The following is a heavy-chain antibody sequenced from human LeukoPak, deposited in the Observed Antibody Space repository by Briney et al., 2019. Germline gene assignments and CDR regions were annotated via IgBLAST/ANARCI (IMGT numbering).Heavy chain of an antibody. Sequence: SETLSLTCAVSGGSISSGGYSWSWIRQPPGKGLEWIGYIYHSGSTYYNPSLKSRVTISVDRSKNQFSLKLSSVTAADTAVYYCARSSYSSGWALKTRGYNWFDPWGQGTLVTVSS. J-gene: IGHJ5*02. CDR1: GGSISSGGYS. CDR3: ARSSYSSGWALKTRGYNWFDP. V-gene: IGHV4-30-2*01. D-gene: IGHD6-19*01. CDR2: IYHSGST.